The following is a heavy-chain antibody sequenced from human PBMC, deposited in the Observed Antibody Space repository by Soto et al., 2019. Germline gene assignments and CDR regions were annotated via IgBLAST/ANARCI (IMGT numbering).Heavy chain of an antibody. J-gene: IGHJ3*02. Sequence: QVQLVVSGGGVVQPGRSLRLSCAASGFTFSSYGMHWVRQARGKGLVRVAVISYDGSNKYYADSVKGRFTITRDNYKNTLYMQMNTLRAEDTAVYYCAKDLRACRPSLAYCITVDAFDIVGQGTMVTVSS. CDR1: GFTFSSYG. CDR3: AKDLRACRPSLAYCITVDAFDI. CDR2: ISYDGSNK. D-gene: IGHD2-21*01. V-gene: IGHV3-30*18.